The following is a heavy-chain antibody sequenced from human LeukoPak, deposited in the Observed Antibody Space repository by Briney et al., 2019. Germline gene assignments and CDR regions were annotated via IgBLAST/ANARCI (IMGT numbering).Heavy chain of an antibody. D-gene: IGHD1-26*01. Sequence: GGSLRLSCAASGLTFSIHWMNWVRQAPGKGLEWVAFIRYDGSNKYYADSVKGRFTISRDNSKNTLNLQMNSLRTEDTAVYYCAKGKWELRADYFDYWGQGTLVTVSS. V-gene: IGHV3-30*02. CDR1: GLTFSIHW. J-gene: IGHJ4*02. CDR2: IRYDGSNK. CDR3: AKGKWELRADYFDY.